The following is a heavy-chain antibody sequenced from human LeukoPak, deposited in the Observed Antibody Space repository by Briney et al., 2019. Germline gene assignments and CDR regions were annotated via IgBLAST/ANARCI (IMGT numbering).Heavy chain of an antibody. Sequence: SETLSLTCTVSGGSVSSGSYYWSWIRQPPGKGLEWIGYIYYSGSTNYNPSPKSRVTISVDTSKNQSSLKLSSVTAADTAVYYCARDSPNSSGYYYHFQHWGQGTLVTVSS. V-gene: IGHV4-61*01. J-gene: IGHJ1*01. D-gene: IGHD3-22*01. CDR3: ARDSPNSSGYYYHFQH. CDR2: IYYSGST. CDR1: GGSVSSGSYY.